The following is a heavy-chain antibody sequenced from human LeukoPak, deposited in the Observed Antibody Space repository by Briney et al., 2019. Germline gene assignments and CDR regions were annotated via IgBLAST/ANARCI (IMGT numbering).Heavy chain of an antibody. D-gene: IGHD1-26*01. CDR1: GFTFSNYW. CDR2: MKQDGSET. Sequence: GGSLRLSCAASGFTFSNYWMSWVRQAPGKGPEWVANMKQDGSETYYVDSVKGRFTISRDNAQNSLYLQMNSLTAEDTAMYYCARDKIVGATHFDFWGQGTLVTVSS. J-gene: IGHJ4*02. V-gene: IGHV3-7*01. CDR3: ARDKIVGATHFDF.